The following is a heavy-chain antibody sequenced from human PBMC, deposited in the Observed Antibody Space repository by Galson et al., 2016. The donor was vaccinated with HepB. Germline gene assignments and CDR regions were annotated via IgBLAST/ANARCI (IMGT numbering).Heavy chain of an antibody. Sequence: SLRLSCAASGFTFSRYGMHWVRQTPGKGLEWVAGILYDESNEKYADSVKGRFTISRDNSKNTLNLQMNSLRVKDTATYYCAREEAMVQGVRMKIFAGLHYYGMDVWGKGTTVTGSS. V-gene: IGHV3-33*01. CDR3: AREEAMVQGVRMKIFAGLHYYGMDV. J-gene: IGHJ6*04. CDR2: ILYDESNE. CDR1: GFTFSRYG. D-gene: IGHD3-10*01.